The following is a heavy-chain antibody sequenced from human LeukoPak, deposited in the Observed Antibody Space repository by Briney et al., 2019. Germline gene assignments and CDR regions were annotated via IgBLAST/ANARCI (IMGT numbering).Heavy chain of an antibody. CDR1: GFTFRSYW. CDR2: ISYDGSNK. J-gene: IGHJ4*02. V-gene: IGHV3-30*03. Sequence: GGSLRLSCAASGFTFRSYWMSWVRQAPGKGLEWVAVISYDGSNKYYADSVKGRFTISRDNSKNTLYLQMNSLRAEDTAVYYCARGLFDYWGQGTLVTVSS. CDR3: ARGLFDY.